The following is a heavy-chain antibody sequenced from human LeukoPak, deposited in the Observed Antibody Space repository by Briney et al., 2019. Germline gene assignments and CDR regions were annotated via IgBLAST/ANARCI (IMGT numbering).Heavy chain of an antibody. D-gene: IGHD6-19*01. CDR2: IYTSGST. CDR1: GGSISSYY. CDR3: ARVFIAVAGIFQRTHYYYYMDV. V-gene: IGHV4-4*07. Sequence: SETLSLTCTVSGGSISSYYWSWIRQPAGKGLEWIGRIYTSGSTNYNPSLKSRVTMSVDTSKNQFSLKLSSVTAADTAVYYCARVFIAVAGIFQRTHYYYYMDVWGKGTTVTVSS. J-gene: IGHJ6*03.